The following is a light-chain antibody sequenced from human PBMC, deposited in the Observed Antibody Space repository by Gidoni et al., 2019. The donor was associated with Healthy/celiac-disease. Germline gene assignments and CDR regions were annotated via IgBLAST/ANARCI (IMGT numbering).Light chain of an antibody. CDR1: SSDVGGYNY. CDR3: SSYTSSSTLVV. J-gene: IGLJ2*01. V-gene: IGLV2-14*01. Sequence: QSALTQPASVSGSPGPSITISCTGTSSDVGGYNYVSWYQQHPGKAPKLMIYDVSNRPSGVSNRFSGSKSGNTAALTISGLKAEDEADYYCSSYTSSSTLVVFGGGTKLTVL. CDR2: DVS.